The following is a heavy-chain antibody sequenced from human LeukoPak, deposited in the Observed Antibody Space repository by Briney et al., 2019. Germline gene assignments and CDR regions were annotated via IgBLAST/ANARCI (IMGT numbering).Heavy chain of an antibody. V-gene: IGHV3-48*03. CDR1: GFTFSSFE. D-gene: IGHD2-21*02. CDR2: ITSSGSTI. J-gene: IGHJ4*02. Sequence: GGSLRLSCAASGFTFSSFEMNWARQAPGKGLEWVSYITSSGSTIYYADSVRGRFTISRDNAKNSLYLQMNSLGAEDTAVYYCARAYCGDDCYNYHFDHWGQGTLVTVSS. CDR3: ARAYCGDDCYNYHFDH.